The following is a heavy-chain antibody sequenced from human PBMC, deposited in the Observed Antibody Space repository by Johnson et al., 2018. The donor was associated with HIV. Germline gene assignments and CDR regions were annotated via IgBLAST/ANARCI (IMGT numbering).Heavy chain of an antibody. Sequence: QVQLVESVGGVVQPGRSLRLSCAASGFTFSSYAMHWVRQAPGKGLEWVAVISYAGSNKYYADSVKGRFTISRDNSKTTLYVQMNSLRAEDTAVYYCAGDSAAGQELVNSDAFDIWGQGTMVTVSS. CDR2: ISYAGSNK. CDR1: GFTFSSYA. CDR3: AGDSAAGQELVNSDAFDI. V-gene: IGHV3-30*04. J-gene: IGHJ3*02. D-gene: IGHD6-13*01.